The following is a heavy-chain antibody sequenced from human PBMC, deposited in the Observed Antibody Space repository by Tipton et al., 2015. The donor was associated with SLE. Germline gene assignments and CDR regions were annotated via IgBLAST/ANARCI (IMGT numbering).Heavy chain of an antibody. J-gene: IGHJ4*02. CDR3: ARDRYYFDY. Sequence: GLVKPSQTLSLTCTVSGGSISSSSYYWGWIRQPPGKGLEWIGSIYYSGSTYYNPSLKSRVTISADTSKNQFSLKLSSVTAADTAVYYCARDRYYFDYWGQGTLVTVSS. CDR2: IYYSGST. V-gene: IGHV4-39*07. CDR1: GGSISSSSYY.